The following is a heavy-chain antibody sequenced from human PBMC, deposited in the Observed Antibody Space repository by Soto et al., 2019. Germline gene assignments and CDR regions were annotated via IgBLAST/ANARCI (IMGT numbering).Heavy chain of an antibody. V-gene: IGHV3-48*03. CDR1: GFTFSDYR. Sequence: TGGSLRLSCAASGFTFSDYRMTWVRQAPGKGLEWLSYISGRGSAIYYADSVKGRFTIPRDNAKNSLFLQMDSLTAADTAVYYCARDRGGYAYPVFQHWGQGTLVTVSS. D-gene: IGHD3-16*01. CDR2: ISGRGSAI. J-gene: IGHJ1*01. CDR3: ARDRGGYAYPVFQH.